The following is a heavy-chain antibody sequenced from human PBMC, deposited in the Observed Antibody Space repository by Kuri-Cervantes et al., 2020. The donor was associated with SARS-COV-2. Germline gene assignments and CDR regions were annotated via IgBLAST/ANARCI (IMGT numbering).Heavy chain of an antibody. Sequence: SETLSLTCTVSGYSISSGYYLGWIRQPPGKGLEWIGSIYYSGSTYYNPSLKSRVAISVDTSKNQFSLKLSSVAAADTAVYYCARVRLCFDYWGQGTLVTVSS. CDR1: GYSISSGYY. V-gene: IGHV4-38-2*02. CDR2: IYYSGST. J-gene: IGHJ4*02. CDR3: ARVRLCFDY. D-gene: IGHD3-16*01.